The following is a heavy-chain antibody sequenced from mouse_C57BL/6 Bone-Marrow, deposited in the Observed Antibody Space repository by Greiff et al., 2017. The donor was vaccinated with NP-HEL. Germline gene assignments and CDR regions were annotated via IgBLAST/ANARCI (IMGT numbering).Heavy chain of an antibody. V-gene: IGHV1-69*01. D-gene: IGHD1-1*01. CDR2: IDPSDSYT. CDR1: GYTFTSYW. Sequence: QVQLQQPVAELVMPGASVKLSCKASGYTFTSYWMPWVQQRPGQGLEWIGEIDPSDSYTNYNQKFKGKSTLTVDKSSSTAYMQLSSLTSEDSAVYYCARPYYGSSYRYFDVWGTGTTVTVSS. J-gene: IGHJ1*03. CDR3: ARPYYGSSYRYFDV.